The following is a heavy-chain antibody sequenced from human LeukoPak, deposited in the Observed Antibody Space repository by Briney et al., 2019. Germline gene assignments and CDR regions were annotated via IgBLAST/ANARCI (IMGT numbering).Heavy chain of an antibody. Sequence: PGGSLRLSCAASGFTFSSYAMSWVRQAPGKGLEWVSVIHTGGSTYYADSVKGRFIISRDNSKNTLYLQMNNLRAEDTAVYYCARARDFDYWGQGTLVTVSS. CDR3: ARARDFDY. CDR2: IHTGGST. CDR1: GFTFSSYA. J-gene: IGHJ4*02. V-gene: IGHV3-66*01.